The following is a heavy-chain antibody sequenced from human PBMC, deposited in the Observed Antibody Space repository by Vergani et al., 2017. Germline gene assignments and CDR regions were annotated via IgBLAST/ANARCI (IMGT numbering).Heavy chain of an antibody. Sequence: QVQLVQSGAEVKKPGSSVKVSCKASGGTFSSYAISWVRQAPGQGLEWMGRIIPIFGTANYAQKFQGRVTITADESTSTAYMELSSLRSEDTAVYYCARGLRYQLQGEDYYYYGMDVWGQGTTVTVSS. CDR1: GGTFSSYA. CDR2: IIPIFGTA. CDR3: ARGLRYQLQGEDYYYYGMDV. V-gene: IGHV1-69*18. J-gene: IGHJ6*02. D-gene: IGHD2-2*01.